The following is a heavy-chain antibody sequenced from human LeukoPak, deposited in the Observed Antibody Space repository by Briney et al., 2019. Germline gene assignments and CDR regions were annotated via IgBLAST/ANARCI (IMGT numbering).Heavy chain of an antibody. CDR1: GYTLTELS. D-gene: IGHD3-10*01. V-gene: IGHV1-24*01. J-gene: IGHJ4*02. CDR3: ATRTVRGGSSSFDY. CDR2: FDPEDGET. Sequence: GASVNVSCKVSGYTLTELSMHWVRQAPGKGLEWMGGFDPEDGETIYAQKFQGRVTMTEDTSTDTAYMELSSLRSEDTAVYYCATRTVRGGSSSFDYWGQGTLVTVSS.